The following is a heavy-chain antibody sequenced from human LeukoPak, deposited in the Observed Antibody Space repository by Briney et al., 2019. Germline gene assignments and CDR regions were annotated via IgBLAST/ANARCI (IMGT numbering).Heavy chain of an antibody. Sequence: GGSLRLSCAASGFTFSSYWMSWVRQIPGKGLEWVADIKWDGTETYYVDSVKGRFTISRDDAKNTLYLQMNSLRAEDTAIYYCARSPTRRCDYWGQGTLVTVSS. CDR2: IKWDGTET. CDR3: ARSPTRRCDY. V-gene: IGHV3-7*01. CDR1: GFTFSSYW. J-gene: IGHJ4*02.